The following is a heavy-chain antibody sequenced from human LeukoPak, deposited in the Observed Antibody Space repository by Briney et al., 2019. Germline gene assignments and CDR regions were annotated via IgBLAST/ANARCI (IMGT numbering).Heavy chain of an antibody. CDR1: GYTFTSYH. CDR3: ARDSGERGSGSYLIAY. CDR2: INPSGGST. J-gene: IGHJ4*02. D-gene: IGHD3-10*01. V-gene: IGHV1-46*01. Sequence: GASVKVSCKASGYTFTSYHMHWVRQAPGQGLEWMGIINPSGGSTNYAQRFRGRVTMTRDMSTGTVYMELSSLTSEDTAVYYCARDSGERGSGSYLIAYWGQGTLVTVSS.